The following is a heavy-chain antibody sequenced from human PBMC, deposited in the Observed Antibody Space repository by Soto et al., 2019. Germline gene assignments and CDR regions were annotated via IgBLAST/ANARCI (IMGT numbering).Heavy chain of an antibody. CDR1: GGSISSGGYY. CDR3: ARVVVVAGEPDAFDI. D-gene: IGHD2-15*01. V-gene: IGHV4-31*03. J-gene: IGHJ3*02. Sequence: SETLSLTCTVSGGSISSGGYYWSWIRQHPGKGLEWIGYIYYSGSTYYNPSLKSRVTISVDTSKNQFSLKPSSVTAADTAVYYCARVVVVAGEPDAFDIWGQGTMVTVSS. CDR2: IYYSGST.